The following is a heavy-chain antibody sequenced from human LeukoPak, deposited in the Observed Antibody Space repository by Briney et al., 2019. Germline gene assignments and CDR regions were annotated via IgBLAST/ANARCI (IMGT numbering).Heavy chain of an antibody. CDR1: GFTFSSYV. D-gene: IGHD2-2*01. CDR3: AKFVGDCSSTSCPIDY. Sequence: GGSLRLSCAASGFTFSSYVMSWVRQAPGKGLEWVSAITGSGGGTHYADSVKDRFTISRDNSKNTLYLQMNSLRAEDTAVYYCAKFVGDCSSTSCPIDYWGQGTLVSVSS. V-gene: IGHV3-23*01. J-gene: IGHJ4*02. CDR2: ITGSGGGT.